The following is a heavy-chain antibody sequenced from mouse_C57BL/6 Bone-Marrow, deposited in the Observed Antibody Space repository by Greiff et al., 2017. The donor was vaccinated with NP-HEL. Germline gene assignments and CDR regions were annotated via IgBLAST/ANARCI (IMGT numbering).Heavy chain of an antibody. V-gene: IGHV1-39*01. CDR3: ARESWVWAWFAY. CDR2: INPNYGTT. J-gene: IGHJ3*01. Sequence: VHVKQSGPELVKPGASVKISCKASGYSFTDYNMNWVKQSNGKSLEWIGVINPNYGTTSYNQKFKGKATLTVDQSSSTAYMQLNSLTSEDSAVXYCARESWVWAWFAYWGQGTLVTVSA. CDR1: GYSFTDYN. D-gene: IGHD4-1*01.